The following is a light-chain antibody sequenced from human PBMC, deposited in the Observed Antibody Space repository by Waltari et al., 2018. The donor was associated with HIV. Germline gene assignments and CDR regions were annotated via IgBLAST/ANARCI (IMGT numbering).Light chain of an antibody. Sequence: QSVLTQPPSASGTPGQRVSISCSGSTSNIGSNPVNWYQQLPGTAPKLLIYSNDQRPSGVPDRFSGSKSGTSASRAINGLQSEDGADYYCAAWDDRLGGAWVFGGGTKLTVL. CDR2: SND. CDR1: TSNIGSNP. CDR3: AAWDDRLGGAWV. V-gene: IGLV1-44*01. J-gene: IGLJ3*02.